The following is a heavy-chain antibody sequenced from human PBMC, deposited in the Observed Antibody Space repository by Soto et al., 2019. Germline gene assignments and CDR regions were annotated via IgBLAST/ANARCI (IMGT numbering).Heavy chain of an antibody. CDR3: ARVLGVTTDLYYYYYMDV. D-gene: IGHD4-17*01. J-gene: IGHJ6*03. Sequence: GGSLRLSCAASGFTFSDYYMSWIRQAPGKGLEWVSYISSSGSTIYYADSVKGRLTISRDNAKNSLYLQMNSLRAEDTAVYYCARVLGVTTDLYYYYYMDVWGKGTTVTVSS. V-gene: IGHV3-11*01. CDR2: ISSSGSTI. CDR1: GFTFSDYY.